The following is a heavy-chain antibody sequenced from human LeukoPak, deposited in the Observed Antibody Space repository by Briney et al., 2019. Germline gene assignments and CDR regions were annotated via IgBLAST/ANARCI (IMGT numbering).Heavy chain of an antibody. D-gene: IGHD3-22*01. CDR3: ARFASSGYSIDAFDI. CDR2: INHSGST. CDR1: GGSFSGYY. J-gene: IGHJ3*02. Sequence: SETLSLTCAVYGGSFSGYYWSWIRQPPGKGLEWIGEINHSGSTNYNPSLKSRVAISVDTSKNQFSLKLSSVTAADTAVYYCARFASSGYSIDAFDIWGQGTMVTVSS. V-gene: IGHV4-34*01.